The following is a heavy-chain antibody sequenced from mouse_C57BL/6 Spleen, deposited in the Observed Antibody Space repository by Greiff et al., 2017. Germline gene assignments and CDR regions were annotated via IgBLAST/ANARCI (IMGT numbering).Heavy chain of an antibody. Sequence: QVQLQQSGAELMKPGASVKLSCKATGYTFTGYWIEWVKQRPGHGLEWIGEIYPGSGSTNYNQKFKGKATFTADTSSNTAYMPLSSLTTEDSAIYDCAGYYCTILYAMDYWGQGTSVTVSS. D-gene: IGHD1-1*01. V-gene: IGHV1-9*01. CDR1: GYTFTGYW. CDR3: AGYYCTILYAMDY. CDR2: IYPGSGST. J-gene: IGHJ4*01.